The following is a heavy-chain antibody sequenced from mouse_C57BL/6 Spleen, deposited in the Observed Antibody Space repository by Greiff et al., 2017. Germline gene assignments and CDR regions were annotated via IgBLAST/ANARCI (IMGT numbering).Heavy chain of an antibody. CDR1: GYTFTSYW. Sequence: QVKLQQSGAELVKPGASVKVSCKASGYTFTSYWMHWVKQRPGQGLEWIGRIHPSDSDTNYNQKFKGKATLTVDKSSSTAYMNLSSLTSEDSAVYYCAINCYYGSSLFDYWGQGTTLTVSS. V-gene: IGHV1-74*01. CDR2: IHPSDSDT. D-gene: IGHD1-1*01. J-gene: IGHJ2*01. CDR3: AINCYYGSSLFDY.